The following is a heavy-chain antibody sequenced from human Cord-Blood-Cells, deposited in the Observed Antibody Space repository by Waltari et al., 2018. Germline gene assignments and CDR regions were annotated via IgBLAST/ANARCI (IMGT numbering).Heavy chain of an antibody. Sequence: QVQLVQSGAEVKKPGASVKVSCKASGYTFTGYYMHWVRQAPGQGLEWMGWNNPNKGGTNYAQKFQVRVTMTRDTSISTAYMELSRLRSDDTAVYYCARDSMGILYAFDIWGQGTMVTVSS. CDR1: GYTFTGYY. D-gene: IGHD7-27*01. CDR2: NNPNKGGT. J-gene: IGHJ3*02. V-gene: IGHV1-2*02. CDR3: ARDSMGILYAFDI.